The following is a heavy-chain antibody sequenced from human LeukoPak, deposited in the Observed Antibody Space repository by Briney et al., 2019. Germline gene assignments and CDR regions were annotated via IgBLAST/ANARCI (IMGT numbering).Heavy chain of an antibody. CDR1: GYTFTSYY. CDR3: ARDLSVIHRTQYYYYMDV. Sequence: ASVKVSCKASGYTFTSYYMHWVRQAPGQGLEWMGIINPSGGSTSYAQKFQGRVTMTRDTSTSTVYMELSSLRSEDTAVYYCARDLSVIHRTQYYYYMDVWGKGTTVTISS. J-gene: IGHJ6*03. D-gene: IGHD2-21*02. V-gene: IGHV1-46*01. CDR2: INPSGGST.